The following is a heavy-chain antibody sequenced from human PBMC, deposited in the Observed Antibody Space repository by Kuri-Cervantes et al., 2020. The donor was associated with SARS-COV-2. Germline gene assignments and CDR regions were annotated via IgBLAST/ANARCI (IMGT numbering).Heavy chain of an antibody. CDR1: GGSISSYY. J-gene: IGHJ3*02. CDR3: AREYCSSTSCYNDAFDI. V-gene: IGHV4-59*12. CDR2: IYYSGST. Sequence: GSLRLSCTVSGGSISSYYWSWIRQPPGKGLEWSGYIYYSGSTNYNPSLKSRVTISVDTSKNQFSLKLSSVTAADTAVYYCAREYCSSTSCYNDAFDIWGQGTMVTVSS. D-gene: IGHD2-2*02.